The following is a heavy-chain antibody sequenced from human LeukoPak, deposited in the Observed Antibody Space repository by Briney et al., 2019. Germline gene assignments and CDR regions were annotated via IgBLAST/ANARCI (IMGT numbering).Heavy chain of an antibody. J-gene: IGHJ6*03. Sequence: SETLSLTCAVYGGFFSGYYWSWIRQPPGKGLEWIGEINHSGSTNYNPSLKSRVTISVDTSKNQFSLKLSSVTAADTAVYYCARTRHYYYYMDVWGKGTTVTISS. CDR3: ARTRHYYYYMDV. V-gene: IGHV4-34*01. CDR1: GGFFSGYY. CDR2: INHSGST.